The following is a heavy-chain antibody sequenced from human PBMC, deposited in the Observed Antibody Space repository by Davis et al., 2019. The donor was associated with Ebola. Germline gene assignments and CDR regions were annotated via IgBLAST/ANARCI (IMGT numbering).Heavy chain of an antibody. Sequence: GSLRLSCTVPGGSVSSGSYYWSWIRQPPGKGLEWIGYIYYSGSTYYNPSLKSRVTISVDTSKNQFSLKLSSVTAADTAVYYCASSGIQLWSFDYWDQGTLVTVSS. D-gene: IGHD5-18*01. CDR2: IYYSGST. V-gene: IGHV4-39*01. CDR3: ASSGIQLWSFDY. CDR1: GGSVSSGSYY. J-gene: IGHJ4*02.